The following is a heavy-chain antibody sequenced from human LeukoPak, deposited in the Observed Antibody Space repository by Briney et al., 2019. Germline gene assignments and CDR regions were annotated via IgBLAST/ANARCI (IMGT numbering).Heavy chain of an antibody. CDR2: FSTTWST. D-gene: IGHD4/OR15-4a*01. V-gene: IGHV4-4*07. CDR1: GASISSYY. Sequence: SETLSLTCSVSGASISSYYWTWIRQPAGKGLEWIGRFSTTWSTSYNPSLKSRVTMSVDTSKNQFSLRLSSVTAADTALYYCARHAAFADYQSHLTHFDYWGQGTLVTVSS. CDR3: ARHAAFADYQSHLTHFDY. J-gene: IGHJ4*02.